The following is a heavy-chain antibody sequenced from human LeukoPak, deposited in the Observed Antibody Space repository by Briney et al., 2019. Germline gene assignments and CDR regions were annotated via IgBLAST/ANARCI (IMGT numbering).Heavy chain of an antibody. J-gene: IGHJ4*02. V-gene: IGHV3-11*01. Sequence: GGSLRLSCAASGFTFSNYYISWIRQAPGKGLEWVSYISGSGGTKYDADSVKGRFIMTRDSAKKSVYLQMTSLRVEDTAVYYCGRGIPVDYWGQGLLVTVSS. CDR3: GRGIPVDY. CDR2: ISGSGGTK. CDR1: GFTFSNYY.